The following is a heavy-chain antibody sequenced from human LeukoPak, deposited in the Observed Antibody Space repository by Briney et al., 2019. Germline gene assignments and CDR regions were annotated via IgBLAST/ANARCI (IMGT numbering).Heavy chain of an antibody. CDR3: ARERGLAAPHYYYYYYMDV. V-gene: IGHV3-7*01. CDR1: GFTFSSYW. Sequence: PGGSLRLSCAASGFTFSSYWMSWVRQAPGKGVEWVANIKQDGSEKYYVDSVKGRFTISRDNAKNSLYLQMNSLRAEDTAVYYCARERGLAAPHYYYYYYMDVWGKGTTVTVSS. D-gene: IGHD3-10*01. J-gene: IGHJ6*03. CDR2: IKQDGSEK.